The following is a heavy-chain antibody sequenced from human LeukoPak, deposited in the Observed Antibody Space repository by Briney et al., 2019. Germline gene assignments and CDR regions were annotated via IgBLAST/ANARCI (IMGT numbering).Heavy chain of an antibody. CDR1: GFTFSSYA. D-gene: IGHD5-24*01. Sequence: PGGSLRLSCAASGFTFSSYAMSWVRQAPGKGLEWVSGISDSGTGTYYADSVKGRFTISRDNSKNALFLQMNSLRAEDTPVYYCAKDHIRRDGYSDFDYWGQGTLVTVSS. V-gene: IGHV3-23*01. J-gene: IGHJ4*02. CDR2: ISDSGTGT. CDR3: AKDHIRRDGYSDFDY.